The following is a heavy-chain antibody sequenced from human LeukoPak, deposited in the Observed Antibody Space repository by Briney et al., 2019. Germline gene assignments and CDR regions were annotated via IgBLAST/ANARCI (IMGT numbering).Heavy chain of an antibody. Sequence: AASVTVSYKASGYTFTSYYMHWVGQAPGQGLEGMGIINPSGGSTSYAQKFQGRVTMTRDTSTSTVYMELSSLRSEDTAVYYCARVAYDFWSGYYIKTFDYWGQGTLVTVSS. V-gene: IGHV1-46*01. J-gene: IGHJ4*02. CDR1: GYTFTSYY. CDR3: ARVAYDFWSGYYIKTFDY. D-gene: IGHD3-3*01. CDR2: INPSGGST.